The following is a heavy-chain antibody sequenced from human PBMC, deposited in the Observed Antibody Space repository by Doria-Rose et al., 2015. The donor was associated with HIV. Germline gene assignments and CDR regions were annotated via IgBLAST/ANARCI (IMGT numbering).Heavy chain of an antibody. Sequence: VQLQESGPGLVKPSETLSLTCSASGGSISHYYWSWIRQAPGKWLEYIGDIIYTGSTNYSPSLKSRVSISIDTSKNKFSLRLSSVTAADTAVYYCARVLSGTYDYWGQGTLVTVSS. CDR3: ARVLSGTYDY. CDR1: GGSISHYY. V-gene: IGHV4-59*01. J-gene: IGHJ4*02. CDR2: IIYTGST. D-gene: IGHD1-26*01.